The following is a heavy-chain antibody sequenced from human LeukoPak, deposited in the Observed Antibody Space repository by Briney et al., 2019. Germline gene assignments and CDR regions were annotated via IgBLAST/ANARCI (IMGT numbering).Heavy chain of an antibody. D-gene: IGHD1-26*01. J-gene: IGHJ4*02. CDR1: GFTVSSNE. Sequence: GGPLRLSCAASGFTVSSNEMSWVRQAPGKGLEWVANIKQDGSEKYYVDSVKGRFTISRDNAKNSLYLQMNSLRAEDTAVYYCARDKIVGATYFDYWGQGTLVTVSS. V-gene: IGHV3-7*01. CDR2: IKQDGSEK. CDR3: ARDKIVGATYFDY.